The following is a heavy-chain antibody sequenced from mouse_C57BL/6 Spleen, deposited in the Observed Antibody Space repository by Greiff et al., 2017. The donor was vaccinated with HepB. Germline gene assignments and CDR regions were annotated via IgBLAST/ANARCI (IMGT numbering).Heavy chain of an antibody. CDR1: GFTFTDYY. Sequence: EVMLVESGGGLVQPGGSLSLSCAASGFTFTDYYMSWVRQLPGKALEWLGFIRNKATGYTTEYSASVKGRFTISRDNSQSILYLQMNALRAEDSATYYCARYQYYEGYYEYAMDYWGQGTSVTVSS. V-gene: IGHV7-3*01. CDR3: ARYQYYEGYYEYAMDY. D-gene: IGHD2-3*01. J-gene: IGHJ4*01. CDR2: IRNKATGYTT.